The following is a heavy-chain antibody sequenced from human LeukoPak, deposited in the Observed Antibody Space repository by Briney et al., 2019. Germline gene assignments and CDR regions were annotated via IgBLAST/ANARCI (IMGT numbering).Heavy chain of an antibody. Sequence: SETLSLTCAVYGGSFSSYYWSWIRQPPGKGLEWIGRIYTSGSTNYNPSLKSRVTMSVDTSKNQFSLKLSSVTAADTAVYYCARTLSSGSYLDWGQGTLVTVSS. CDR1: GGSFSSYY. J-gene: IGHJ4*02. V-gene: IGHV4-59*10. CDR3: ARTLSSGSYLD. CDR2: IYTSGST. D-gene: IGHD3-10*02.